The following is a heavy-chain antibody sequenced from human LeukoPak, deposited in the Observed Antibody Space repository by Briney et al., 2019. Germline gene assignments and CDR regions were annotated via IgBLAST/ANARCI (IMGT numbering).Heavy chain of an antibody. CDR2: IKSKTDGGTT. CDR1: GYTFSSYA. Sequence: SCKASGYTFSSYAMSWVRQAPGKGLEWVGRIKSKTDGGTTDYAAPVKGRFTISRDDSKNTLYLQMNSLKTEDTAVFYCTARRMTAITNFDYWGQGTLVTVSS. D-gene: IGHD2-21*02. CDR3: TARRMTAITNFDY. J-gene: IGHJ4*02. V-gene: IGHV3-15*01.